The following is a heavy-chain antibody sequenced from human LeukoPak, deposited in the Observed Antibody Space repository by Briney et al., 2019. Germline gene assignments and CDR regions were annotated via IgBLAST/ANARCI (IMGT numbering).Heavy chain of an antibody. CDR3: ARELRTGYYAHFDY. CDR1: GGSISSSNW. V-gene: IGHV4-4*02. Sequence: PSGTLSLTCAVSGGSISSSNWWSWVRQPPGKGLEWIGEIYHSGSTNYNPSLKRRVTISVDKSKNQFSLQLSSVTAADTAVYYCARELRTGYYAHFDYWGQATLVTVSS. CDR2: IYHSGST. J-gene: IGHJ4*02. D-gene: IGHD3/OR15-3a*01.